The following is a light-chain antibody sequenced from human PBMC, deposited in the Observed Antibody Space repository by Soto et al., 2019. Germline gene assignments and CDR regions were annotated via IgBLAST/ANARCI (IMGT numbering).Light chain of an antibody. J-gene: IGLJ2*01. CDR1: VSDVGGSTY. CDR3: SSVRSILGL. CDR2: DVS. Sequence: QSALTQPASVSGSPGQSITISCTGAVSDVGGSTYVSWYQQHPGKGPKVIIYDVSNRPSGVSNRFSGSKSGTTASLTISGDQAEDEADYYCSSVRSILGLFGGGTKLTVL. V-gene: IGLV2-14*03.